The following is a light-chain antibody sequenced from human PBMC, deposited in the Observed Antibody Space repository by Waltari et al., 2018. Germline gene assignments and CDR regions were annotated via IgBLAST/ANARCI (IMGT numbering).Light chain of an antibody. CDR2: GPD. CDR1: RPRRSY. Sequence: SSDLTQDPSLSVAFGQQARITCQGDRPRRSYASWYQQRPGQAPILVLYGPDNRPSGIPDRFSGSTSGNTASLTITGAQAEDEADYYCHSRETFSTRLFGGGTRLTV. J-gene: IGLJ2*01. CDR3: HSRETFSTRL. V-gene: IGLV3-19*01.